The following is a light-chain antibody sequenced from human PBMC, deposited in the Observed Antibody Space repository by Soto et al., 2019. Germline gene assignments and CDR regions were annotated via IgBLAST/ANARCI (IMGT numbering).Light chain of an antibody. J-gene: IGKJ1*01. Sequence: DIQMTQSPSSLSASVGDRVPITCRASQSVNSYLNWYQQKPGKAPKLLIYDASRLQSGVPSRFSGSGGGTDFTLTISSLQPEDFAIYYCQQTYSSPWTFGQGTKVEIK. CDR2: DAS. CDR1: QSVNSY. V-gene: IGKV1-39*01. CDR3: QQTYSSPWT.